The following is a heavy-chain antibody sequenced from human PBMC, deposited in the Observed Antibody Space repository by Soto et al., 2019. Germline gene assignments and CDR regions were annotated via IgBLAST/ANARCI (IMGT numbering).Heavy chain of an antibody. V-gene: IGHV3-30*18. D-gene: IGHD2-2*01. Sequence: GGSLRLSCAASGFSFNEYGMHWVRQAPGKGLEWVAYVSSDGSNQYYADSVKGRFTIPRDNSKSTLFLQLDSLRVDDTAVYYCAKDRVIQLLPIWPDPWGQGTLVTVSS. CDR1: GFSFNEYG. CDR2: VSSDGSNQ. J-gene: IGHJ5*02. CDR3: AKDRVIQLLPIWPDP.